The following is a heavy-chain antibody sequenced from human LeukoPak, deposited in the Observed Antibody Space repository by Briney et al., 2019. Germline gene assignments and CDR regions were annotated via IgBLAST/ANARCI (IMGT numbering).Heavy chain of an antibody. D-gene: IGHD2-15*01. Sequence: GGSLRLSCVASGFSSTSYWMSWVRQAPGKGLEFVANINQDGGTKNYVDSVKGRLTISRDNAENSLYLQMSSLRAEDTALYYCARDPGWSSFDIWGQGIMVTVSS. V-gene: IGHV3-7*01. CDR3: ARDPGWSSFDI. CDR2: INQDGGTK. J-gene: IGHJ3*02. CDR1: GFSSTSYW.